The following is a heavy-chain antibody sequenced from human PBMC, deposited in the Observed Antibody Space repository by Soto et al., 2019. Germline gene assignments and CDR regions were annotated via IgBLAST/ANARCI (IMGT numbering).Heavy chain of an antibody. CDR1: GFTFSSYS. J-gene: IGHJ4*02. CDR3: AREIVVARGASYFDY. CDR2: ISSSSSTI. V-gene: IGHV3-48*01. Sequence: PGGSLRLSCAASGFTFSSYSMNWVRQAPGKGLEWVSYISSSSSTIYYADSVKGRFTISRDNAKNSLYLQMNSLRAEDTAVYYCAREIVVARGASYFDYWGPGTLVTVSS. D-gene: IGHD2-15*01.